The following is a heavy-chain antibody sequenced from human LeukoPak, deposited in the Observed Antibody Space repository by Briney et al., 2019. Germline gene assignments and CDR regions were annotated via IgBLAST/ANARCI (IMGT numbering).Heavy chain of an antibody. D-gene: IGHD6-19*01. V-gene: IGHV1-69*01. Sequence: SVKVSCKASGGTFSSYAISWVRQAPGQGLEWMGGIIPIFGTANYAQKFQGRVTITADESTSTAYMELSSLRSEDTAVYYCARGIAVADYYYYYMDVWGKGTTVTVSS. CDR1: GGTFSSYA. CDR2: IIPIFGTA. CDR3: ARGIAVADYYYYYMDV. J-gene: IGHJ6*03.